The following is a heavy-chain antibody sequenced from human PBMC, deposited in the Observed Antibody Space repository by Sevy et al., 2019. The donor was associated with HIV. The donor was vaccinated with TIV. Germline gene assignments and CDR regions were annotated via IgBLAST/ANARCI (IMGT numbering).Heavy chain of an antibody. CDR2: IKQDGSDK. D-gene: IGHD1-26*01. CDR1: GFTLSNYW. V-gene: IGHV3-7*01. J-gene: IGHJ4*02. CDR3: ARDLYSGSYYENY. Sequence: GGSLRLSCAASGFTLSNYWMSWVRQAPGKGLEWVANIKQDGSDKYYVDSVKGRFTISRDNAKNSLYLQRNSLRAEDTAVYYCARDLYSGSYYENYWGQGTLVTVSS.